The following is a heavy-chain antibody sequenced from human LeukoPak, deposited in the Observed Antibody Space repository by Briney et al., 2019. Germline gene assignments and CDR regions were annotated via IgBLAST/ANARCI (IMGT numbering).Heavy chain of an antibody. CDR2: IIPIFGTA. Sequence: SVKVSCKASGGTFSSYAISWVRQAPGQGLEWMGGIIPIFGTANYAQKFQGRVTITTDESTSTAYMELSSLRSEDTAVYYCARVTWPAAAYDYWGQGTLVTVSS. CDR3: ARVTWPAAAYDY. V-gene: IGHV1-69*05. J-gene: IGHJ4*02. CDR1: GGTFSSYA. D-gene: IGHD2-2*01.